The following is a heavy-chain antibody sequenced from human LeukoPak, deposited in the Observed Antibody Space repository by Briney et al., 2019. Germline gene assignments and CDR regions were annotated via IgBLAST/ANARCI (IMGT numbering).Heavy chain of an antibody. CDR3: ATGAAADAFDI. CDR1: GFTFSSYS. Sequence: GGSLRLSCAASGFTFSSYSMNWVRQAPGRGLEWVSYISSSSSPRYYADSVKGRFTISRDNAKNSLYLQMNSLRAEDTAVYYCATGAAADAFDIWGQGTMVTVSS. J-gene: IGHJ3*02. CDR2: ISSSSSPR. D-gene: IGHD6-13*01. V-gene: IGHV3-48*01.